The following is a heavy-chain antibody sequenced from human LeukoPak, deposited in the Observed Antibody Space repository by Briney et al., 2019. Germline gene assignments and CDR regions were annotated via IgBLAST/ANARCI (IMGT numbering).Heavy chain of an antibody. CDR2: ISSSGVTI. D-gene: IGHD2-2*01. V-gene: IGHV3-48*03. CDR3: ARDKICSSTSCVYYYGMDV. CDR1: GFTFSSYE. Sequence: PGGALRLSCAASGFTFSSYEMNWVRQAPGKGLEWVSYISSSGVTIYYADSVKGRFTISRDNAKNSLYLQMNSLRAEDTAVYYCARDKICSSTSCVYYYGMDVWGQGTTVTVSS. J-gene: IGHJ6*02.